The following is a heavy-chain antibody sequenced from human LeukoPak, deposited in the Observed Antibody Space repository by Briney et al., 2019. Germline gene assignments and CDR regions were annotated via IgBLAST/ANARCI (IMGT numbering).Heavy chain of an antibody. D-gene: IGHD2/OR15-2a*01. V-gene: IGHV4-4*02. Sequence: SETLSLTCAVSGGSISSSNWWSWVRQPPGEGLEWIGEVYHSGSTNYNPSLKSRVTISVDKSKNQFSLKLNSVTAADTAVYYCAKEGLWGFDYWGQGTLVTVSS. CDR3: AKEGLWGFDY. J-gene: IGHJ4*02. CDR2: VYHSGST. CDR1: GGSISSSNW.